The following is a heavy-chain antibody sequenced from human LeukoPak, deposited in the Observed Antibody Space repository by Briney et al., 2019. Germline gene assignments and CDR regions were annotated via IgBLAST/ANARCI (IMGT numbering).Heavy chain of an antibody. CDR3: ARGSRLLWFGELFSPWFDP. D-gene: IGHD3-10*01. Sequence: ASVKVSCKASGYTFTSYGISWVRQAPGQGLEWMGWISAYNGNTNYAQKLQGRVTMTTDTSTSTAYMELRSLRSDDTAVYYCARGSRLLWFGELFSPWFDPWGQGTLVTVSS. CDR2: ISAYNGNT. CDR1: GYTFTSYG. J-gene: IGHJ5*02. V-gene: IGHV1-18*01.